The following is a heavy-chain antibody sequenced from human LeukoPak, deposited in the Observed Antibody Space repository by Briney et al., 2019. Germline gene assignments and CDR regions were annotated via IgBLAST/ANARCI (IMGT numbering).Heavy chain of an antibody. D-gene: IGHD2/OR15-2a*01. CDR2: IIPIFGTA. V-gene: IGHV1-69*13. J-gene: IGHJ6*02. CDR1: GGTFSSYA. Sequence: SVKVSCKASGGTFSSYAISWVRQAPGQGLEWMGGIIPIFGTANYAQKFQGRVTITADESTSTAYMEPSSLRSEDTAVYYCASRTTSSLSYGVDVWGQGTTVTVSS. CDR3: ASRTTSSLSYGVDV.